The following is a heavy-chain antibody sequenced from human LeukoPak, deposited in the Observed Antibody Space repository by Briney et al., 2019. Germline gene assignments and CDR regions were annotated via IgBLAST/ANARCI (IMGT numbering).Heavy chain of an antibody. Sequence: GGSLRLSCAASGFTFSNYGMHWVRQAPGKGLEWVAVIWSDGSNQYYADSVKGRFSISRDNSKNTLYLQMNSLRAEDTAVYYCARDRGNNSFDCWGQGTLVTVSS. CDR2: IWSDGSNQ. V-gene: IGHV3-33*01. CDR1: GFTFSNYG. CDR3: ARDRGNNSFDC. D-gene: IGHD3-10*01. J-gene: IGHJ4*02.